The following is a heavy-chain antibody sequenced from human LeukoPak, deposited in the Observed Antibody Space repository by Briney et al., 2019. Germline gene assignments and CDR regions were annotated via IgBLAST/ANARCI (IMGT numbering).Heavy chain of an antibody. CDR2: INPKNGDT. V-gene: IGHV1-2*02. CDR1: GYPFSDYY. Sequence: ASVKVSCKTSGYPFSDYYIHWIRQASGQGLESMGWINPKNGDTKYAQRSQGRLTITMDTSIDTVYMELRSRRYDDTAVYYCARLSALWGQGTLVTVSS. CDR3: ARLSAL. J-gene: IGHJ4*02.